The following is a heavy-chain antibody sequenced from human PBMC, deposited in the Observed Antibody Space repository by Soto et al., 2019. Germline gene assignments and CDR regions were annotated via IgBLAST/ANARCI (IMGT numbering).Heavy chain of an antibody. V-gene: IGHV3-7*01. CDR2: IRKDGSVI. CDR1: GFTFSTSW. D-gene: IGHD2-2*01. J-gene: IGHJ3*02. CDR3: ARNFSPADGEWFYEGFDI. Sequence: EVQLVESGGDLVQPGGSLRLSCAASGFTFSTSWMTWVRQAPGTGLEWVANIRKDGSVIHYGDSVKGRFTISRDNAKNSLDLDMTNLRVDDTAVYFCARNFSPADGEWFYEGFDIWGQGTVVTVSS.